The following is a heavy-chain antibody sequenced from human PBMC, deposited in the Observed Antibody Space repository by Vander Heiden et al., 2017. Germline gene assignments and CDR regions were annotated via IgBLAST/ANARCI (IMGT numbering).Heavy chain of an antibody. D-gene: IGHD3-22*01. V-gene: IGHV1-69*01. CDR2: IIPIFGTA. CDR1: GGTFSRYA. Sequence: QVQLVQSGAEVKKPGSSVKVSCKASGGTFSRYAISWVRQAPGQGLEWMGGIIPIFGTANYAQKFQGRVTITADESTSTAYMELSSLRSEDTAVYYCARLNTYYYDSSGYYAGDYWGQGTLVTVSS. J-gene: IGHJ4*02. CDR3: ARLNTYYYDSSGYYAGDY.